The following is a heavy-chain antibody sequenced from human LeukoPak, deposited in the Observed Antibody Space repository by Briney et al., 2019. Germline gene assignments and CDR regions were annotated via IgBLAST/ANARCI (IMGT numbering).Heavy chain of an antibody. CDR1: VYTFTSYA. CDR2: INTNTGNP. Sequence: ASVKVSCKASVYTFTSYAMNWVRQAPGQGLEWMGWINTNTGNPTYAQGFTGRFVFSLDTSVSTAYLQISSLKAEDTAVYYCARDPPMVRGVRPLDYWGQGTLVTVSS. CDR3: ARDPPMVRGVRPLDY. V-gene: IGHV7-4-1*02. J-gene: IGHJ4*02. D-gene: IGHD3-10*01.